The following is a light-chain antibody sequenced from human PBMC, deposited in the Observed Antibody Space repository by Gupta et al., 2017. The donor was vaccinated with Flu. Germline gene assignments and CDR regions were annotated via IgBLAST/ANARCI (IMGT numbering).Light chain of an antibody. J-gene: IGKJ4*01. CDR1: QTIDIW. V-gene: IGKV1-5*03. CDR2: KAS. Sequence: DIQMTQSPSTLSASVGDRVTITCRASQTIDIWLTWYQQKPGKAPKVLIYKASTVESGVPSRFSGSRSGTXFTLTIXSRQPDDFATYYCQQEKSSPISFGXGTKVEI. CDR3: QQEKSSPIS.